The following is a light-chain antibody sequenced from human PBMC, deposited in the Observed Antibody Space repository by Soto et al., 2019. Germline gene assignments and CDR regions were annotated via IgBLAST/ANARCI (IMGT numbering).Light chain of an antibody. CDR3: CSYAGSNTFDPQVV. J-gene: IGLJ2*01. V-gene: IGLV2-23*02. Sequence: QSALTQPASVSGSPGQSITISCTGTSSDVGSYNLVSWYQQHPGKAPKVMIYEVNKRPSGVSNRFSGSKSGNTASLTISGLQAEDEADYYCCSYAGSNTFDPQVVFGGGTKLTVL. CDR1: SSDVGSYNL. CDR2: EVN.